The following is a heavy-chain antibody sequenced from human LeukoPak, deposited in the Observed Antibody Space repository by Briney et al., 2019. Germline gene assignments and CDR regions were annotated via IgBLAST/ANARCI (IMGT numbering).Heavy chain of an antibody. CDR1: GYTFTGYY. J-gene: IGHJ4*02. D-gene: IGHD3-10*01. CDR2: INPNSCGT. Sequence: GASVKVSCKASGYTFTGYYMHWVRQAPGQGLAWMGWINPNSCGTNYAQKFQGRVTMTRDTSISTAYVGLSRLRSDDTAVYYCARMRATITMVRGVITRELDYWGQGTLVTVSS. CDR3: ARMRATITMVRGVITRELDY. V-gene: IGHV1-2*02.